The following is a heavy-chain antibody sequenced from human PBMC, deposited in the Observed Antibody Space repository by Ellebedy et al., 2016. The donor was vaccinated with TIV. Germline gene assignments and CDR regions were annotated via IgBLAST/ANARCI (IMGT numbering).Heavy chain of an antibody. Sequence: ASVKVSCKTSGYTFTAYHIHWVRQAPGQGLEWMGWIYPNSGGTTYAQKFQGRVTMTRDTSISTAYMELSRLRSDDTAVYYCARDYSSSTDFDYWGQGTLVTVSS. CDR3: ARDYSSSTDFDY. V-gene: IGHV1-2*02. CDR2: IYPNSGGT. J-gene: IGHJ4*02. CDR1: GYTFTAYH. D-gene: IGHD6-6*01.